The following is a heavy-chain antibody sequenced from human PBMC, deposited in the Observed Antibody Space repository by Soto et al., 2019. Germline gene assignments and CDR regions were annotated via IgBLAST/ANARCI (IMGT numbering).Heavy chain of an antibody. CDR2: IYYSGST. CDR3: ARRSTVSRSSFDY. Sequence: SQTLSLTCTVSGGSISSSGYYWGWIRQPPGKGLEWIGSIYYSGSTYYNPSLKSRVTISVDTSKNQFSLKLSSVTAADTAVYYCARRSTVSRSSFDYWGQGTLVTVSS. J-gene: IGHJ4*02. D-gene: IGHD4-17*01. CDR1: GGSISSSGYY. V-gene: IGHV4-39*01.